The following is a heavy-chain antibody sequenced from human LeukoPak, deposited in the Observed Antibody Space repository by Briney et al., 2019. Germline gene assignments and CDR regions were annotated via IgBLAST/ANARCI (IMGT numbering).Heavy chain of an antibody. CDR3: ARERFGYYYDNSGYWRFFDY. CDR1: GGSISSSTYY. V-gene: IGHV4-39*02. D-gene: IGHD3-22*01. J-gene: IGHJ4*02. CDR2: FYYSGST. Sequence: PSETLSLTCTVSGGSISSSTYYWGWIRQPPGKGLEWIGSFYYSGSTYYNPSLKSRVTISVDTSKNQFSVKLSSVTAADTAVYYCARERFGYYYDNSGYWRFFDYWGQGTLLTVSS.